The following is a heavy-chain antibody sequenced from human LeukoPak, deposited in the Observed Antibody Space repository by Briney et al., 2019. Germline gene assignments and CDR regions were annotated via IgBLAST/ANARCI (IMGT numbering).Heavy chain of an antibody. CDR2: MSGSGYGT. J-gene: IGHJ6*03. V-gene: IGHV3-23*01. CDR1: GFAFSNFA. Sequence: PPGGSLRLSCAASGFAFSNFAMSWVRQAPGKGLEWVSAMSGSGYGTYYADSVKGRFTISRDNSKNRLYLKMNSLRAEDTAVYYCAKMMGKRLYDYCMDVWGKGTTVTVSS. CDR3: AKMMGKRLYDYCMDV. D-gene: IGHD7-27*01.